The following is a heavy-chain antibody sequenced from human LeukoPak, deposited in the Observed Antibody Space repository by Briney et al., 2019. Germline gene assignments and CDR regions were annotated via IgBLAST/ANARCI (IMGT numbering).Heavy chain of an antibody. CDR1: GDSITGYY. J-gene: IGHJ4*02. CDR2: IYTSGST. CDR3: ARDRSGWYYFDY. V-gene: IGHV4-4*07. Sequence: SETLSLTCSVSGDSITGYYWGWIRQPAGKGLEWIGRIYTSGSTNYNPSLKSRVTISVDTSKNQFSLKLSSVTAADTAVYYCARDRSGWYYFDYWGQGTLVTVSS. D-gene: IGHD6-19*01.